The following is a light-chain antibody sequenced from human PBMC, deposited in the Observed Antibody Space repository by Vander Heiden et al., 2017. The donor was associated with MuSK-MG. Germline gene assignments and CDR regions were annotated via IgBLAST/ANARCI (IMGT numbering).Light chain of an antibody. CDR2: GAS. CDR3: QQYNNWPLLT. CDR1: QSVSSN. Sequence: EIVMTQSPATLSVSPGARATLSCRASQSVSSNLAWYQQKPGQAPRLLIYGASTRATGIPARFSGSGFGTEFTLTISSLQSEDFAVYYCQQYNNWPLLTFGGGTKVDIK. J-gene: IGKJ4*01. V-gene: IGKV3-15*01.